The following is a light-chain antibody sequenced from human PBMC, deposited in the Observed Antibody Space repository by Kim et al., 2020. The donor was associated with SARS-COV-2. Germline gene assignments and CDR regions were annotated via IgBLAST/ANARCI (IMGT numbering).Light chain of an antibody. J-gene: IGLJ2*01. V-gene: IGLV2-23*02. CDR2: EVS. Sequence: GQSVTISGTGTSNDIGSYDIVSWYQQLPGRAPKVVIYEVSKRPSGISSRFSGSKSGNTASLSISGLQTEDEADYSCCSYAGSGTWVFGGGTKMTVL. CDR1: SNDIGSYDI. CDR3: CSYAGSGTWV.